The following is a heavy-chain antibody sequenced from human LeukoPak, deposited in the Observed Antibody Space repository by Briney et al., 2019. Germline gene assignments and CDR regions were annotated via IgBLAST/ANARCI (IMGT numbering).Heavy chain of an antibody. D-gene: IGHD2-2*01. J-gene: IGHJ6*02. CDR3: ARRGSSSSGYGLDV. V-gene: IGHV4-30-4*08. CDR1: SGSLSIGNYF. CDR2: IYYSGSI. Sequence: PSQTLSLTCTVSSGSLSIGNYFWTWIRQHPGKGLEWIGYIYYSGSINYNPSLKSRVTMSVDTSKNQFSLKLSSVTAADTAVYYCARRGSSSSGYGLDVWGQGTTVTVSS.